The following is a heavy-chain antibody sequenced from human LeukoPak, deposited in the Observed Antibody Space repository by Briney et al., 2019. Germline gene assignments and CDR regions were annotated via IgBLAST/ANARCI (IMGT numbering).Heavy chain of an antibody. D-gene: IGHD1-14*01. CDR2: IRYDGSNK. CDR3: AKDSGNLY. CDR1: GFTFSSYG. J-gene: IGHJ4*02. Sequence: TGGSLRLSCAASGFTFSSYGMHWVRQAPGKGLEWVAFIRYDGSNKYYADSVEGRFTISRDNSKNTLYLQMNSLRAEDTAVYYCAKDSGNLYWGQGTLVTVSS. V-gene: IGHV3-30*02.